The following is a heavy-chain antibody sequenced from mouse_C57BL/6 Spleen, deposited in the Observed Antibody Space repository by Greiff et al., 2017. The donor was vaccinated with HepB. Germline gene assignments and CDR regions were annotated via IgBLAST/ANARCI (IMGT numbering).Heavy chain of an antibody. V-gene: IGHV1-59*01. Sequence: QVQLQQPGAELVRPGTSVKLSCKASGYTFTSYWMHWVKQRPGQGLEWIGVIDPSDSYTNYNQKFKGKATLTVDTSSSTAYMQLSSLTSEDSAVYYCARSLITTVVAKDYWGQGTTLTVSS. CDR2: IDPSDSYT. D-gene: IGHD1-1*01. CDR1: GYTFTSYW. J-gene: IGHJ2*01. CDR3: ARSLITTVVAKDY.